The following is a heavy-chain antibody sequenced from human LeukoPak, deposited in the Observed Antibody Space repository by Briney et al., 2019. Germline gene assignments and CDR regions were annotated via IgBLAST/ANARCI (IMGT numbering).Heavy chain of an antibody. CDR3: ARRHSSSWSDAFDI. V-gene: IGHV3-7*01. CDR2: IKQDGSEK. CDR1: GFTFSSYW. D-gene: IGHD6-13*01. J-gene: IGHJ3*02. Sequence: PGGSLTLSCAASGFTFSSYWMSWVRQAPGKGLEWVANIKQDGSEKYYVDSVKGRFTISRDNAKNSLYLQMNSLRAEDTAVYYCARRHSSSWSDAFDIWGQGTMVTVSS.